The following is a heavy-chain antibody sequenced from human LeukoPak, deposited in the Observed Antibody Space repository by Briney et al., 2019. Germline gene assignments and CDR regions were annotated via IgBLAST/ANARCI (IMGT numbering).Heavy chain of an antibody. CDR1: GASISSRGYY. V-gene: IGHV4-31*03. Sequence: SETLSLTCTVSGASISSRGYYWSWIRQSPGKGLAWIGYVYHSGTTAYNPSLESRVAMSADTSKNQMSLRLSSVTAADTALYYCARTSFRGMAVAGIFDCWGQGTLVTVSS. CDR3: ARTSFRGMAVAGIFDC. J-gene: IGHJ4*02. CDR2: VYHSGTT. D-gene: IGHD6-19*01.